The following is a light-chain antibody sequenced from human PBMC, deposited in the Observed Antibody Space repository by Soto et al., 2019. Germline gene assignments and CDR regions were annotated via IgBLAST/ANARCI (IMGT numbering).Light chain of an antibody. V-gene: IGKV2-28*01. Sequence: DIVMTHPPLSLPVTPGEPASISCRSSQSLLHSNGFKYVDWYLQKPGQSPQLLNYLGSNLISGVPDRFTGSASGTDFTLKISTVEAEDVGVYYCMQALETPLTFGQGTKLEIQ. CDR3: MQALETPLT. CDR2: LGS. J-gene: IGKJ2*01. CDR1: QSLLHSNGFKY.